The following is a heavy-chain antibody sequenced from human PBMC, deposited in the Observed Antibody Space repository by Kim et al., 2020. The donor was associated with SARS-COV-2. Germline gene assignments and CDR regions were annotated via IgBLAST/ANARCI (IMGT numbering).Heavy chain of an antibody. CDR3: ARHRTFGGVFIDANDN. Sequence: SETLSLTCTVSGGSISKYYWSWIRQPPGKGLEWIGYIFYSGSTDYNPSLKSRVTISVDTSKNQFSLKLSSVTAADTAVYYCARHRTFGGVFIDANDNWG. J-gene: IGHJ4*01. D-gene: IGHD3-16*01. CDR1: GGSISKYY. V-gene: IGHV4-59*08. CDR2: IFYSGST.